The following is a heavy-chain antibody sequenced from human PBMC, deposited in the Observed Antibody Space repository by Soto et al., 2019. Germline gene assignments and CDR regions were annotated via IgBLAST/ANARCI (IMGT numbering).Heavy chain of an antibody. D-gene: IGHD2-15*01. CDR2: MNADSGNT. J-gene: IGHJ3*02. V-gene: IGHV1-3*01. CDR3: ARVCSGGSCYNDAFDI. Sequence: ASVKVSCKASGYTFTSYAMHWVRQAPGQRLEWMGWMNADSGNTKYSQKFQGRVTMTRNTSVSTAYMELSSLRSEDTAVYYCARVCSGGSCYNDAFDIWGQGTMVTVSS. CDR1: GYTFTSYA.